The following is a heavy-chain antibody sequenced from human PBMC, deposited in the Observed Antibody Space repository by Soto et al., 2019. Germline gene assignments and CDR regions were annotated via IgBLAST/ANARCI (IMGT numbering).Heavy chain of an antibody. J-gene: IGHJ4*02. CDR3: ARSHLYYDSSGYPDY. CDR1: GFTFSTYW. D-gene: IGHD3-22*01. Sequence: GGSLRLSCAASGFTFSTYWMHWVRQAPGKGLVWVSRINSDGSTTNYADSVKGRFTISRDNAKNSLYLQMNSLRAEDTAVYYCARSHLYYDSSGYPDYWGQGTLVTVSS. CDR2: INSDGSTT. V-gene: IGHV3-74*01.